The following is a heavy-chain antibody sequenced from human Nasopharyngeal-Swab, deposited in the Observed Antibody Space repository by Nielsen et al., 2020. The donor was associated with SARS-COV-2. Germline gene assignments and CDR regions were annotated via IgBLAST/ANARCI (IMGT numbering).Heavy chain of an antibody. Sequence: SETLSLTCAVSGGSISSSNWWSWVRQPPGKGLEWIGEIYHSGSTNYNPSLKSRITISVDTSKNQFSLKLSSVTAADTAVYYCARVPVVAATWFDYWGQGTLVTVSS. CDR1: GGSISSSNW. CDR2: IYHSGST. D-gene: IGHD2-15*01. CDR3: ARVPVVAATWFDY. V-gene: IGHV4-4*02. J-gene: IGHJ4*02.